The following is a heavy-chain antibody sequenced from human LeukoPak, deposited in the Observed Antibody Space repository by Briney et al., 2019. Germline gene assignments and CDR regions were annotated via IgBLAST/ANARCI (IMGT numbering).Heavy chain of an antibody. J-gene: IGHJ4*02. CDR3: ARDGKDYYDFKQVDY. D-gene: IGHD3-22*01. Sequence: SETLSLTCTVSGGSISSYYWSWIRQPAGKGLESIGHISTSGSTNYNPSLKSRVTMSVDTSKNQFSLKLSSVTAADTAVYYCARDGKDYYDFKQVDYWGQGTLVTVSS. CDR2: ISTSGST. CDR1: GGSISSYY. V-gene: IGHV4-4*07.